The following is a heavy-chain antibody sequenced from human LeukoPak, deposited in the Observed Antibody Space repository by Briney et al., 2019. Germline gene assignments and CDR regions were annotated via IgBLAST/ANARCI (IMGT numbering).Heavy chain of an antibody. J-gene: IGHJ3*02. D-gene: IGHD5-24*01. CDR1: VFTFSDYY. CDR3: AREMATIGADAFDI. CDR2: TRNKANSYTT. Sequence: GGSLRLSCAASVFTFSDYYMDWVRQAPGKGLEWVGRTRNKANSYTTEYAASVKGRFTISRDDSKNSLYLQMNSLKTEDTAVYYCAREMATIGADAFDIWGQGTMVTVSS. V-gene: IGHV3-72*01.